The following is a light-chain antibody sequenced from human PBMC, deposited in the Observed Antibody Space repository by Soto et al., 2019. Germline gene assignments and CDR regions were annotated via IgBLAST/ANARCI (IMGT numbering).Light chain of an antibody. J-gene: IGKJ5*01. CDR3: QQLNSYPIT. Sequence: DIQLTQSPSFLSASVGDRVTMTCRASQDISSYLAWYQQKPGEAPKLLIYTASTLQSGVPSRFSGTESGTEFTLTISSLQPEDFATYYCQQLNSYPITFGQGTRLEIK. V-gene: IGKV1-9*01. CDR2: TAS. CDR1: QDISSY.